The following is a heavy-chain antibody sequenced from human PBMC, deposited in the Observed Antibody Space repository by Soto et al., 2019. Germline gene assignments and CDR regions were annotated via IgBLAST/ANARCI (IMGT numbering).Heavy chain of an antibody. CDR1: GYTFTSYA. CDR3: AGDMYDDSWGGIFDY. D-gene: IGHD3-3*01. CDR2: INAGNGNT. Sequence: GASVKVSCKASGYTFTSYAMHWVRQAPGQRLEWMGWINAGNGNTKYSQKFQGRVTITRDTSASTAYMELSSLRSEDTAVYYCAGDMYDDSWGGIFDYWGQGTLVTVSS. V-gene: IGHV1-3*01. J-gene: IGHJ4*02.